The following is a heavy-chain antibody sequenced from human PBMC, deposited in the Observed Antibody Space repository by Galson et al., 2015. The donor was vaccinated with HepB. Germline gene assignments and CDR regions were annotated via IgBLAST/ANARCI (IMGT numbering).Heavy chain of an antibody. J-gene: IGHJ4*02. D-gene: IGHD2-15*01. CDR1: GFTFSSYG. CDR3: AKDRVGCSGGSCYSFGY. Sequence: SLRLSCAASGFTFSSYGMHWVRQAPGKGLEWVAVISYDGSNKYYADSVKGQFTISRDNSKNTLYLQMNSLRAEDTAVYYCAKDRVGCSGGSCYSFGYWGQGTLVTVSS. CDR2: ISYDGSNK. V-gene: IGHV3-30*18.